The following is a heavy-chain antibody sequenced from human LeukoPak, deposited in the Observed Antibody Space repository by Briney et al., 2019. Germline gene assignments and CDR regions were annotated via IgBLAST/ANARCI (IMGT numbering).Heavy chain of an antibody. CDR2: IIPILGIA. D-gene: IGHD3-16*01. Sequence: GASVKVSCKASGGTFSSYTISWVRQAPGQGLEWMGRIIPILGIANYAQKFQGRVTITADKSTSTAYMEMSSLRSEDTAVSYCARDRGGIGDAFDIWGQGTMVTVSS. CDR3: ARDRGGIGDAFDI. J-gene: IGHJ3*02. CDR1: GGTFSSYT. V-gene: IGHV1-69*04.